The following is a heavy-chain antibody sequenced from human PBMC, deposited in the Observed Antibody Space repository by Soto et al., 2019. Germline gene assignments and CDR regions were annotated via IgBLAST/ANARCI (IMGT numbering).Heavy chain of an antibody. J-gene: IGHJ4*02. D-gene: IGHD3-10*01. CDR3: AVIRITMVRGRKYFDY. CDR1: GFTFSSYG. Sequence: QVQLVESGGGVVQPGRSLRLSCAASGFTFSSYGMHWVRQAPGKGLEWVAGISYDGSNKYYADSVKGRFTISRDNSKNTLYLQMNSLGAEDTAVYYCAVIRITMVRGRKYFDYWGQGTLVTVSS. CDR2: ISYDGSNK. V-gene: IGHV3-30*03.